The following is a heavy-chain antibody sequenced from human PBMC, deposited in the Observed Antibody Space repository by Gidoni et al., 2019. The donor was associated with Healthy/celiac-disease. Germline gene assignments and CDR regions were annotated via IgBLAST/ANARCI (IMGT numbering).Heavy chain of an antibody. D-gene: IGHD3-10*01. Sequence: EVQLVESGGCLIQPGGSLRLYCAASGFTASSNYMSWVRQAPGKGVEWVSVFYSGGSTYFPDSVEGCFTISRDNTKNTLYLQMNSLSAEETAVYYCARDRVWFDPWGQGTLVTVSS. CDR3: ARDRVWFDP. CDR1: GFTASSNY. CDR2: FYSGGST. J-gene: IGHJ5*02. V-gene: IGHV3-53*01.